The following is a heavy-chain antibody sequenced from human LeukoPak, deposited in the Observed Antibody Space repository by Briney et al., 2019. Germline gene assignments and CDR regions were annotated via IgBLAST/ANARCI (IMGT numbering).Heavy chain of an antibody. V-gene: IGHV3-23*01. CDR1: GFTFSTYA. CDR2: ISTSGGTT. CDR3: AKHGYSSSWYCHFDY. J-gene: IGHJ4*02. Sequence: PGGSLRLSCVASGFTFSTYAMTWVRQAPGKGLEWVSSISTSGGTTYYTDSVKGRFTISRDNSKNTLYLQMNSLRAEDTAVYYCAKHGYSSSWYCHFDYWGQGTLVTVSS. D-gene: IGHD6-13*01.